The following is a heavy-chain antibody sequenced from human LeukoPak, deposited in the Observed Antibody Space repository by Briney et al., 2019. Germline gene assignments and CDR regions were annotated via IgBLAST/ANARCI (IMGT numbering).Heavy chain of an antibody. Sequence: SETLSLTCTVSGGSLRSSSYYWGWIRQPPGKGLEWIGRNYYSGSTYYNPSLKSRVTISVDTSKNQFSLKLSSVTAADTAVYYCASGYSGYSSGWYEVYWGQGTLVTVSS. CDR2: NYYSGST. D-gene: IGHD6-19*01. J-gene: IGHJ4*02. CDR3: ASGYSGYSSGWYEVY. V-gene: IGHV4-39*01. CDR1: GGSLRSSSYY.